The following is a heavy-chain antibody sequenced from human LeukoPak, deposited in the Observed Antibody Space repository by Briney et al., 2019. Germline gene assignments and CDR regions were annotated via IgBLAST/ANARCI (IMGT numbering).Heavy chain of an antibody. CDR2: IKEDGSEK. CDR3: AKGRGLRDAFDI. D-gene: IGHD5-12*01. J-gene: IGHJ3*02. Sequence: GGSLRLSCAASGFIFSNYWMSWVRQAPGKGPEWLTNIKEDGSEKYYVDSVKGRFTISRDNAKNSLYLQMNSLRAEDTAVYYCAKGRGLRDAFDIWGQGTMVTVSS. CDR1: GFIFSNYW. V-gene: IGHV3-7*01.